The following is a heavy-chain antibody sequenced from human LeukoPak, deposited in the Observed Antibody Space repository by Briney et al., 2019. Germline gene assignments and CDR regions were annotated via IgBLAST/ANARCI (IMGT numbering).Heavy chain of an antibody. D-gene: IGHD4-11*01. V-gene: IGHV3-73*01. CDR2: IRSKANSYAT. CDR3: TSPLYSKFKGSVYYYYGMDV. CDR1: GFTFSGSA. J-gene: IGHJ6*02. Sequence: GGSLRLSCAASGFTFSGSAMHWVRQASGKGLEWVGRIRSKANSYATAYAASVKGRFTISRDDSKNTAYLQMNGLKTEDTAVYYCTSPLYSKFKGSVYYYYGMDVWGQGTTVTVSS.